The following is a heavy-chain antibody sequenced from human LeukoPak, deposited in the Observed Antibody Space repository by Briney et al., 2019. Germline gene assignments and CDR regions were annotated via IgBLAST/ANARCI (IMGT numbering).Heavy chain of an antibody. V-gene: IGHV3-23*01. CDR1: GFTFSRYA. Sequence: GGSLRLSCAASGFTFSRYAMTWVRQAPGKGLQWVSSISTDGDTYYTDSVKGRFSISRDVSRNTLFLQMISLRAEDTALYYCARSRSGSVAGTSDYWGQGTLVIVSS. J-gene: IGHJ4*02. CDR2: ISTDGDT. CDR3: ARSRSGSVAGTSDY. D-gene: IGHD6-19*01.